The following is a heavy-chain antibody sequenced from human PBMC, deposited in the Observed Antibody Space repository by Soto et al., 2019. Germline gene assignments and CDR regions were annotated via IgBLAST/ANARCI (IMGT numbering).Heavy chain of an antibody. CDR2: ISWNSGSI. D-gene: IGHD5-12*01. Sequence: ESGGGLVQPGRSLRLSCAASGFTFDDYAMHWVRQAPGKGLEWVSGISWNSGSIGYADSVKGRFTISRDNAKNSLYLQMNSLRAEDTALYYCAKDLVAGQFDPWGQGTLVTVSS. CDR1: GFTFDDYA. J-gene: IGHJ5*02. V-gene: IGHV3-9*01. CDR3: AKDLVAGQFDP.